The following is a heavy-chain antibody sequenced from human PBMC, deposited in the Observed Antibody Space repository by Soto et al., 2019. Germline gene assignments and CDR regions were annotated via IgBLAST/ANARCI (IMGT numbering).Heavy chain of an antibody. CDR2: INNDGSST. CDR1: GITFSCYW. J-gene: IGHJ1*01. V-gene: IGHV3-74*03. D-gene: IGHD7-27*01. CDR3: VRGAWGVHH. Sequence: PGGPLRLSCAASGITFSCYWMHWVRQAPGKGLGCVSRINNDGSSTLYADSVRGRFTISRDNAENTLYLEMSSLGVEDTAVYCCVRGAWGVHHWGQGTLVTVSS.